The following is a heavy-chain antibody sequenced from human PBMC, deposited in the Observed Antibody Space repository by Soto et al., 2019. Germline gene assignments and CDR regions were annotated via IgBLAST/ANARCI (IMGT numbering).Heavy chain of an antibody. CDR3: ARDSGKKYQLTIDY. CDR2: MNPNSGNT. Sequence: QVQLVQSGAEVKKPGASVKVSCKASGYTFTSYDINWVRQATGQGLEWMGWMNPNSGNTGYAQKFQGRVTMTRNTSISTAYMELSSLRSEDTAGYDCARDSGKKYQLTIDYWGQGTLVTVSS. J-gene: IGHJ4*02. V-gene: IGHV1-8*01. D-gene: IGHD2-2*01. CDR1: GYTFTSYD.